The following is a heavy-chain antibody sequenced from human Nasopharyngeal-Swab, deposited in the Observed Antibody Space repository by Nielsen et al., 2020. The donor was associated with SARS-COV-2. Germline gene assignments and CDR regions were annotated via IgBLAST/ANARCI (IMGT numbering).Heavy chain of an antibody. CDR2: IFSNDEK. CDR3: ARISLGDGAY. J-gene: IGHJ4*02. V-gene: IGHV2-26*01. Sequence: WIRQPPGKALEWLAHIFSNDEKSYSTSLKSRLTISKDTSKSQVVLTMTNMDPMDTATYYCARISLGDGAYWGQGTLVTVSS. D-gene: IGHD2-21*02.